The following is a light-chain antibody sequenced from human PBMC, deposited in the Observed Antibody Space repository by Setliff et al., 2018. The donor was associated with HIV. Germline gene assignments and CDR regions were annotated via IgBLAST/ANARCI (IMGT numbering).Light chain of an antibody. Sequence: QSALTQPASVSGSPGQSIIISCTGTSSDVGGYNYVSWYQQHPGKAPKLIIYEVTNRPSGVSDRFSGSKSVNTASLTISGLQTEDEADYYCNSYTTSDTRVFGTGTKATVL. CDR1: SSDVGGYNY. J-gene: IGLJ1*01. CDR3: NSYTTSDTRV. CDR2: EVT. V-gene: IGLV2-14*01.